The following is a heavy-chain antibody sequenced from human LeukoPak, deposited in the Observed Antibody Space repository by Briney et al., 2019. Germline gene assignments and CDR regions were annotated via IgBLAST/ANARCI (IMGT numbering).Heavy chain of an antibody. CDR2: ISAYDGNT. D-gene: IGHD3-10*01. J-gene: IGHJ4*02. V-gene: IGHV1-18*01. CDR1: GSTFTSYG. CDR3: ARGEELGYYGSVSLDY. Sequence: ASVNVSCKASGSTFTSYGISWVRQAPGQGLEWMGWISAYDGNTNYAQKLRDRVTMNTDTSMSTAYMEVRSLRSDDTDVYLCARGEELGYYGSVSLDYWGQGTLLTVSS.